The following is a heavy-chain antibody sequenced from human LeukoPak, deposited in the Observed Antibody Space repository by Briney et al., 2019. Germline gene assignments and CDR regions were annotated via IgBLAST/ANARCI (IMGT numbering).Heavy chain of an antibody. CDR2: INHSGST. CDR3: ARRTYYYGSGSFPTYYFDY. Sequence: PETLSVTCAVHGGSLSGDYWSSSRQPPGKGREWIGEINHSGSTNYNPSLKSRVTISVDTSKNQFSLKLSAVTAADTAVYYCARRTYYYGSGSFPTYYFDYWGQGTLVTVSS. CDR1: GGSLSGDY. D-gene: IGHD3-10*01. J-gene: IGHJ4*02. V-gene: IGHV4-34*01.